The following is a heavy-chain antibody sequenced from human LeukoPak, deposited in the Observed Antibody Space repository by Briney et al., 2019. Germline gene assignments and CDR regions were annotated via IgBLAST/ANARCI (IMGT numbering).Heavy chain of an antibody. D-gene: IGHD6-13*01. V-gene: IGHV4-59*12. CDR1: GGSMSSYY. CDR2: IFYSGST. Sequence: SETLSLTCTVSGGSMSSYYWSWIRQPPGKGLEWIGYIFYSGSTEYNPSLKTPITISVDTSKNQFSLKLSSVTAADTAVYYCARDGIAAGPTYYFDYWGQGTLVTVSS. CDR3: ARDGIAAGPTYYFDY. J-gene: IGHJ4*02.